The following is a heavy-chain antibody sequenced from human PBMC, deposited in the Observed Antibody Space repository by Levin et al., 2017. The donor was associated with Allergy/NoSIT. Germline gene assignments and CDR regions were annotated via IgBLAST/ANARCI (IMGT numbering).Heavy chain of an antibody. V-gene: IGHV3-30-3*01. Sequence: GESLKISCAASGFTFNSYAMHWVRQAPGKGLEWVAVISDDGNNKYYADSVKGRFTISRDNSKNTLYLQMNSLRAEDTAVYYCARAQQLVLWYFDLWGRGTLVTVSS. CDR3: ARAQQLVLWYFDL. D-gene: IGHD6-13*01. J-gene: IGHJ2*01. CDR2: ISDDGNNK. CDR1: GFTFNSYA.